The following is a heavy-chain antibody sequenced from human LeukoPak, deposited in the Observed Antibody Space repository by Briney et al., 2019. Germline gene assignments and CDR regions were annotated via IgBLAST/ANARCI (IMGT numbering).Heavy chain of an antibody. CDR1: GFTFSSYW. J-gene: IGHJ4*02. Sequence: GGSLRLSCAASGFTFSSYWMSWVCQAPGKGLEWVANIKQDGSEKYYVDSVKGRFTISRDNAKNSLYLQMNSLRAEDTAMYYCVRTAGRDGGPNWGQGTLVTVSS. CDR3: VRTAGRDGGPN. V-gene: IGHV3-7*03. CDR2: IKQDGSEK. D-gene: IGHD2-21*02.